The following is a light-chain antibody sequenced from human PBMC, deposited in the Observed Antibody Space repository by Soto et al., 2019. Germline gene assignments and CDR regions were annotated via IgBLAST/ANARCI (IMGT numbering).Light chain of an antibody. J-gene: IGLJ1*01. Sequence: VLTQPPSASGTPGQRFTISCSGGSSNIGSESVNWYQHLPGAAPKLLIFGNNQRPSGVPDRFSGSKSGTSASLAISGLQSEDEADYYCGAWDANLHGYVFGSGTKVTVL. CDR3: GAWDANLHGYV. CDR1: SSNIGSES. V-gene: IGLV1-44*01. CDR2: GNN.